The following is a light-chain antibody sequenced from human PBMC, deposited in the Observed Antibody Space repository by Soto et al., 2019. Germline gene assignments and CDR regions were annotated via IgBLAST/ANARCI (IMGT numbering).Light chain of an antibody. CDR3: QQYGTSPWT. J-gene: IGKJ1*01. CDR2: GAS. V-gene: IGKV3-20*01. CDR1: QSVSSGY. Sequence: IVLTQSPGTLCLSPWERATLSCRASQSVSSGYLAWYQQRPGQAPRLLIYGASTRATGIPDRFSGSGSGTDFTLTISRLEPEDFAVYYCQQYGTSPWTFGQGTKVDIK.